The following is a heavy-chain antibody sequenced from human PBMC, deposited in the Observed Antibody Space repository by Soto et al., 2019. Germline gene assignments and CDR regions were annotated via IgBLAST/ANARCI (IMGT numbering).Heavy chain of an antibody. CDR1: GGSISSGGYS. CDR2: IYHSGST. CDR3: ARTTVTTASRNYFDD. J-gene: IGHJ4*02. Sequence: PSETLSLTCAVSGGSISSGGYSWSWIRQPPGKGLEWIGYIYHSGSTYYNPSLKSRVTISVDRSKNQFSLKLSSVTAADTAVYYCARTTVTTASRNYFDDWGQGTLVTVSS. V-gene: IGHV4-30-2*01. D-gene: IGHD4-17*01.